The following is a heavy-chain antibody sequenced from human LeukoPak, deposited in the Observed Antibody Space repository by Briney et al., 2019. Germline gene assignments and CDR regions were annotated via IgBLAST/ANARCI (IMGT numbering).Heavy chain of an antibody. V-gene: IGHV1-18*01. Sequence: ASVKVSCKASGYNFINYGINWVRQAPSQGLEWMGWISPYNDNTNHAQNLQGRVTMTTDASTNTAYMELRSLRSDDTAVYYCARHAGSSSYYYYMDVWGQGTTVTVSS. CDR1: GYNFINYG. CDR3: ARHAGSSSYYYYMDV. D-gene: IGHD3-10*01. J-gene: IGHJ6*03. CDR2: ISPYNDNT.